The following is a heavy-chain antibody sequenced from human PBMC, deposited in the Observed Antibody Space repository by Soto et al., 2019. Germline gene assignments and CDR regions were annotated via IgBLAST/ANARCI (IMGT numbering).Heavy chain of an antibody. J-gene: IGHJ4*02. V-gene: IGHV1-3*01. CDR2: INAGNGNT. CDR1: GYTFTSYA. Sequence: ASVKVSCKASGYTFTSYAMHWVRQAPGQRLEWMGWINAGNGNTKYSQKFQGRVTITRDTSASTAYMELSSLRSEDTAVYYCATDSSGWYAPSLFDYWGQGTLVTVSS. CDR3: ATDSSGWYAPSLFDY. D-gene: IGHD6-19*01.